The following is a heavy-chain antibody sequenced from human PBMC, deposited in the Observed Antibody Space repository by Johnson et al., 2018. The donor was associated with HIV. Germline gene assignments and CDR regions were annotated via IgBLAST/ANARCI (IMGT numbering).Heavy chain of an antibody. Sequence: VQLVESGGVVVQPGGSLRLSCAASGFTFADYAMHWVRQAPGPGLEWVSLISLDGGSTYYAASLTGRFTISSVNSKNSLYLQMNSLRPEDTALYYCARGASPYYDILTGAGAFDIWGQGTMVTVSS. CDR1: GFTFADYA. J-gene: IGHJ3*02. V-gene: IGHV3-43D*03. D-gene: IGHD3-9*01. CDR2: ISLDGGST. CDR3: ARGASPYYDILTGAGAFDI.